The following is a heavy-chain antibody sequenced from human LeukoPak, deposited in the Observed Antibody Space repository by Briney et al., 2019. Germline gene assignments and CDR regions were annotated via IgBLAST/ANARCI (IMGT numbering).Heavy chain of an antibody. CDR1: GGSISSYY. D-gene: IGHD3-10*01. CDR2: IGTTGTT. V-gene: IGHV4-4*07. CDR3: ARTFMVRGIIDAFDI. J-gene: IGHJ3*02. Sequence: PSETLSLTCTVSGGSISSYYWTWIRQPAGKGLEWIGRIGTTGTTNYNPSLKSRVTISIDTSKNHFSLKLTSVTAADTAVYYCARTFMVRGIIDAFDIWGQGTMVTVSS.